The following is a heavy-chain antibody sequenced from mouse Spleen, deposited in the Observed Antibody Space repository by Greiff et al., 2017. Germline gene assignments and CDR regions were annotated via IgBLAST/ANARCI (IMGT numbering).Heavy chain of an antibody. D-gene: IGHD2-1*01. V-gene: IGHV1-50*01. CDR1: GYTFTSYW. Sequence: QVHVKQPGAELVKPGASVKLSCKASGYTFTSYWMQWVKQRPGQGLEWIGEIDPSDSYTNYNQKFKGKATLTVDTSSSTAYMQLSSLTSEDSAVYYCAREDGNLFAYWGQGTLVTVSA. CDR3: AREDGNLFAY. J-gene: IGHJ3*01. CDR2: IDPSDSYT.